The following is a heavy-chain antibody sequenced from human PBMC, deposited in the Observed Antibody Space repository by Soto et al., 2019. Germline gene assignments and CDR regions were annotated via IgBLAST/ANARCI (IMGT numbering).Heavy chain of an antibody. CDR1: GYTFTSYG. V-gene: IGHV1-18*01. CDR3: ARDGDIVVVVASNWFDP. Sequence: QVQLVQSGAEGKKPGASVKVSCKASGYTFTSYGISWVRQAPGQGLEWMGWISAYNGNTNYAQKLQGRVTMTTDTSTSTAYMELRSLRSDDTAVYYCARDGDIVVVVASNWFDPWGQGTLVTVSS. D-gene: IGHD2-15*01. CDR2: ISAYNGNT. J-gene: IGHJ5*02.